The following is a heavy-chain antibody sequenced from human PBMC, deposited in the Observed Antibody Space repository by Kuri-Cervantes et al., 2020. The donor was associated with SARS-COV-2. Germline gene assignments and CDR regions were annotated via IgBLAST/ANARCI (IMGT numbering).Heavy chain of an antibody. CDR1: GFTFSGSA. D-gene: IGHD6-13*01. J-gene: IGHJ5*02. V-gene: IGHV3-73*01. Sequence: ETLSLTCAASGFTFSGSAMHWVRQASGKGLEWVGRIRSKANSYATAYAASVKGRFTISRDDSKNTAYLQMNSLKTEDTAVYYCARAYSSNLPREVAGFDPWGQGTLVTVSS. CDR3: ARAYSSNLPREVAGFDP. CDR2: IRSKANSYAT.